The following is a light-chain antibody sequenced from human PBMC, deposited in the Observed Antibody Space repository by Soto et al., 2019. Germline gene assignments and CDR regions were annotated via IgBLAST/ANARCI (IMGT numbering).Light chain of an antibody. CDR1: QSILYTSSKRNY. Sequence: DIVMTQSPDSLAVSLGERATLNCKSSQSILYTSSKRNYLAWYQYKPGQPPKLLVYWASTRESGVPARFSGSGSETDFTLTISSLQAEHVAVYYCHQYYRNPQTFGQGTRVEIK. V-gene: IGKV4-1*01. CDR3: HQYYRNPQT. CDR2: WAS. J-gene: IGKJ1*01.